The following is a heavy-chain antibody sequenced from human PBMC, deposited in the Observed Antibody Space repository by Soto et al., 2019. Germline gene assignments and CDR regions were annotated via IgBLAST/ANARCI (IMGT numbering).Heavy chain of an antibody. D-gene: IGHD3-3*01. Sequence: SETLSLTCAVYGGSFSGYYWSWIRQPPGKGLEWIGEINHSGSTNYNPSLKSRVTISVDTSKNQFSLKLSSVTAADTAVYYCARGGGGPIFGVPHYYYYMDVWGKGTTVTVSS. CDR2: INHSGST. CDR1: GGSFSGYY. J-gene: IGHJ6*03. V-gene: IGHV4-34*01. CDR3: ARGGGGPIFGVPHYYYYMDV.